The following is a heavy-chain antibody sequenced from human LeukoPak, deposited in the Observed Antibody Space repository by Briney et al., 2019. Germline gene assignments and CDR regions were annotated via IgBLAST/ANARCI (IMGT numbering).Heavy chain of an antibody. CDR2: IWYNGSNN. D-gene: IGHD4-17*01. CDR3: SRGGYGDYNNWFDP. Sequence: GGSLRLSCAASGFTFSSSSMNWVRQAPGKGLEWVADIWYNGSNNYYAESVKGRFTISRDNSKNTLYLQMNSLRAEDTAVYYCSRGGYGDYNNWFDPWGQGTLVIVSS. J-gene: IGHJ5*02. CDR1: GFTFSSSS. V-gene: IGHV3-33*08.